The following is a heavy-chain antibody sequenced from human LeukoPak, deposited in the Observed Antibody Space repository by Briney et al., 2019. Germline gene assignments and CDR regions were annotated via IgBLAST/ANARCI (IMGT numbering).Heavy chain of an antibody. CDR2: IYYSGST. CDR1: GGSISSISSNNYH. D-gene: IGHD4-23*01. CDR3: AREMGVVTAHDIDV. J-gene: IGHJ6*02. V-gene: IGHV4-39*02. Sequence: SETLSLTCIVSGGSISSISSNNYHWGWIRQPPGKGLEWIGSIYYSGSTYYNPSLKSRVTISVDTSKNQFSLKLSSVTAADTALYYCAREMGVVTAHDIDVWGQGTTVTVSS.